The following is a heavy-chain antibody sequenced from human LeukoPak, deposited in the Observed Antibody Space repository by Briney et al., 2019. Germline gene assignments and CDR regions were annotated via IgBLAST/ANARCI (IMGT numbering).Heavy chain of an antibody. J-gene: IGHJ4*02. V-gene: IGHV3-23*01. D-gene: IGHD6-19*01. CDR3: AKIAVAGTPMTYYFDY. CDR1: GFTFSSYA. CDR2: ISGSGSST. Sequence: GGSLRLSCAASGFTFSSYAMSWVRQAPGKGLEWVSAISGSGSSTYYADSVKGRFTISRDNSKNTLYLQMNSLRAEDTAVYYCAKIAVAGTPMTYYFDYWGQGTLVTVSS.